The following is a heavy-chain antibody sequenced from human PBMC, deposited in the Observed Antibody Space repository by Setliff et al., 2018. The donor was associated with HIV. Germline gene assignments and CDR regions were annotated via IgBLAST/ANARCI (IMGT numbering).Heavy chain of an antibody. CDR1: GYTFTDYY. CDR2: IYPNTGGT. CDR3: ARSTTAD. D-gene: IGHD4-17*01. Sequence: ASVKVSCKASGYTFTDYYIHWVRQAPGQGLEWMGWIYPNTGGTNYAQEFQGRVTMTRDTSISTAYMELRRLRSDDTAVYYCARSTTADWGQGTLVTVSS. J-gene: IGHJ4*02. V-gene: IGHV1-2*02.